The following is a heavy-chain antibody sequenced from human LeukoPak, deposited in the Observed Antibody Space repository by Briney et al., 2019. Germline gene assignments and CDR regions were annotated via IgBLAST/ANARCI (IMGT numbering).Heavy chain of an antibody. D-gene: IGHD6-13*01. V-gene: IGHV3-30*14. CDR2: ISYDGSNK. J-gene: IGHJ2*01. CDR3: ARAAYSSTWYSRYFDL. CDR1: GFTFSSYW. Sequence: PGGSLRLSCAASGFTFSSYWMSWVRQAPGKGLEWVAVISYDGSNKYYADSVKGRFTISRENAKNSLYLQMNSLRAGDTAVYYCARAAYSSTWYSRYFDLWGRGTLVTVSS.